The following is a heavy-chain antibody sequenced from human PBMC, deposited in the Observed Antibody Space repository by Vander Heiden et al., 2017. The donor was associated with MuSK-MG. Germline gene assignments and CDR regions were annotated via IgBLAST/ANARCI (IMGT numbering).Heavy chain of an antibody. J-gene: IGHJ5*02. CDR3: ASGGSYLNFFDP. V-gene: IGHV4-39*01. Sequence: QLHLQESGPGLVKPSETLSLTCPVSGGSISSGSYYWVWIRQPPGKGLEWVGSIYYTGNTYTNPSLKSRVTISVDTSKNQVSLKLTSVAAADTTVYYCASGGSYLNFFDPWGQGTLVTVSS. CDR1: GGSISSGSYY. CDR2: IYYTGNT. D-gene: IGHD3-10*01.